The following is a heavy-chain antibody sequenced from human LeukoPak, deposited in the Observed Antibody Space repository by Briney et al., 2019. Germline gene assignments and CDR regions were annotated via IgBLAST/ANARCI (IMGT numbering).Heavy chain of an antibody. V-gene: IGHV3-74*01. CDR1: GFTFSSYW. D-gene: IGHD1-26*01. CDR3: ARVGLGEWYFDL. Sequence: PGGSLRLSCAASGFTFSSYWMHWVRQAPGKGLVWVSRIKTVGSITSYADSVKGRFTISRDNAKNTLYVQMNSLRVEDTAVYYCARVGLGEWYFDLWGRGTLVTVSS. CDR2: IKTVGSIT. J-gene: IGHJ2*01.